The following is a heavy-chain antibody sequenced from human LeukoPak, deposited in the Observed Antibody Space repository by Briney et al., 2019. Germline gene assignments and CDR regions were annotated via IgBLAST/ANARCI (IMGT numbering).Heavy chain of an antibody. CDR3: ARDNYGILDY. CDR2: TSPKGAGA. V-gene: IGHV1-2*02. CDR1: GHTFTEYY. J-gene: IGHJ4*02. Sequence: ASVKVSCKVSGHTFTEYYIHWVRQAPGQGLEWMGWTSPKGAGAMSAQKFQGRITITGDTSTSTVYMELDRLTFDDTAVYYCARDNYGILDYWGQGTLVTVSS. D-gene: IGHD4-17*01.